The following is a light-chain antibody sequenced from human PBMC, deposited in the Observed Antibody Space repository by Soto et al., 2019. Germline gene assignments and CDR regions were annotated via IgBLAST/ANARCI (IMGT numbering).Light chain of an antibody. J-gene: IGKJ1*01. Sequence: DIVMTQSPATLSVSPGETVILSCRASQSVSSNLAWYQQKPGQAPRLLIYGASTRASGIPDRFSGSGSATEFTLTISSLQSEDFAVYYCEQYKNWPQTFGQGTKVDIK. CDR1: QSVSSN. CDR2: GAS. CDR3: EQYKNWPQT. V-gene: IGKV3-15*01.